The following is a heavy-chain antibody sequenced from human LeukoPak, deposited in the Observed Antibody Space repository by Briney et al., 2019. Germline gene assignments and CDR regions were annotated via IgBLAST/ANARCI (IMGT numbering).Heavy chain of an antibody. CDR3: ARDMLDDSILTFDY. CDR2: IYSGGST. D-gene: IGHD3-22*01. Sequence: GGSLRLSCAASGFTFISYAMCWVRQAPGKGLEWVSVIYSGGSTYYADSVKGRFTISRDNSKNTLYLQMNSLRAEDTAVYYCARDMLDDSILTFDYWGQGTLVTVSS. J-gene: IGHJ4*02. CDR1: GFTFISYA. V-gene: IGHV3-66*01.